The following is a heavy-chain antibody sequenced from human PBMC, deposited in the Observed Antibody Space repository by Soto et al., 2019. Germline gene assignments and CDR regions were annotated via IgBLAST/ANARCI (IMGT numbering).Heavy chain of an antibody. CDR3: AIVRVTDSPLDH. CDR2: LAYDGSKK. D-gene: IGHD2-21*02. Sequence: QVHLVESGGGGVQPGTSLTLTCTASGFTFRSSGMHWVRQAPGKGLEWLAFLAYDGSKKFYADSVKGRFSISRDNTKNTLYLHMSSLTAEDTAIYYCAIVRVTDSPLDHWGPGTLVTVSS. CDR1: GFTFRSSG. V-gene: IGHV3-30*03. J-gene: IGHJ4*02.